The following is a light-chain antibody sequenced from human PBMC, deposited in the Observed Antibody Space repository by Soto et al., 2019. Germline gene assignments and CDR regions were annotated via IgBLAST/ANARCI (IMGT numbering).Light chain of an antibody. Sequence: EIVMTQSPATLSVSPGERATLSCRASQTVDRSYLGWYQQKPGQAPRFLIHGASSRATGIPDRFSGSGSGTDFTLTISRLEPEDFAVYYCQQYGSSRTFGQGTKVDIK. CDR3: QQYGSSRT. J-gene: IGKJ1*01. CDR1: QTVDRSY. V-gene: IGKV3-20*01. CDR2: GAS.